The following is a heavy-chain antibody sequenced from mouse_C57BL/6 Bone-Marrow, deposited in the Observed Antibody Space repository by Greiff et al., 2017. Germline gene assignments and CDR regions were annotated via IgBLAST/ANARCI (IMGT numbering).Heavy chain of an antibody. CDR2: IDPSDSYT. CDR1: GYTFTSYW. Sequence: QVQLQQPGAELVKPGASVKLSCKASGYTFTSYWMQWVKQRPGQGLEWIGEIDPSDSYTNYNQKFKGKATLTVDTSSSTAYIQLSSLTSEDSAVYYCARDYGGAMDYWGQGTSVTVSS. V-gene: IGHV1-50*01. CDR3: ARDYGGAMDY. D-gene: IGHD1-1*02. J-gene: IGHJ4*01.